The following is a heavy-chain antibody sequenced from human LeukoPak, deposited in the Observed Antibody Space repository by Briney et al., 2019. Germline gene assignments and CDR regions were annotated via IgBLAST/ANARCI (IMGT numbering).Heavy chain of an antibody. Sequence: PSETLSLTCTVSGGSISGYYWSWIRQPPGKGLEWIGEINHSGSTNYNPSLKSRVTISVDTSKNQFSLKLSSVTAADTAVYYCAREYSGSARVWFDPWGQGTLVTVSS. V-gene: IGHV4-34*01. J-gene: IGHJ5*02. CDR3: AREYSGSARVWFDP. CDR2: INHSGST. D-gene: IGHD1-26*01. CDR1: GGSISGYY.